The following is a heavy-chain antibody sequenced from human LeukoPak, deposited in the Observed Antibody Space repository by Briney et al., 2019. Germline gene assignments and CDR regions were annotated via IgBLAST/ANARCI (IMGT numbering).Heavy chain of an antibody. D-gene: IGHD7-27*01. CDR3: ARDLQTWGT. CDR2: IYSGGST. J-gene: IGHJ5*02. Sequence: PGGSLRLSCVASGFTFSDHYMDWVRQAPGKGLEWVSVIYSGGSTYYADSVKGRFTISRDNSKNTLYLQMNSLRAEDTAVYYCARDLQTWGTWGQGTLVTVSS. CDR1: GFTFSDHY. V-gene: IGHV3-53*01.